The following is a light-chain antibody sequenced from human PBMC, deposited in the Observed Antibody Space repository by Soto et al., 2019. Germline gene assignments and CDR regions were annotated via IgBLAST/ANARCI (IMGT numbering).Light chain of an antibody. Sequence: QSVLTQPPSASGTPGQRVTISCSGSSSNLGRNYVNWYQQVPGTAPKLLISRDNQRPSGVPDRVSGSKSGTSASLAISGLRSDDEADYYCLAWDASLSAWVFGGGTKLTVL. J-gene: IGLJ3*02. V-gene: IGLV1-47*01. CDR2: RDN. CDR3: LAWDASLSAWV. CDR1: SSNLGRNY.